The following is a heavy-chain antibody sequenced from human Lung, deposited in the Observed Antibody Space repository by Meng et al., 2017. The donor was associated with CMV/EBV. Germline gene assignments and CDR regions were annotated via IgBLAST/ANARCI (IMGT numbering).Heavy chain of an antibody. CDR2: FDPEDGET. CDR1: GYTLTELS. D-gene: IGHD5-18*01. Sequence: ASVXVSXKVSGYTLTELSMHWVRQAPGKGLEWMGGFDPEDGETIYAQKFQGRVTMTEDTSTDTAYMELSSLRSEDTAVYYCATDGRGYSYGKYYYYYGMDVWXQGTXVTVSS. V-gene: IGHV1-24*01. CDR3: ATDGRGYSYGKYYYYYGMDV. J-gene: IGHJ6*02.